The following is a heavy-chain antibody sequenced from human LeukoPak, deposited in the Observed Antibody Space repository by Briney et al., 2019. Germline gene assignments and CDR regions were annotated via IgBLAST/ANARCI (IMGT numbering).Heavy chain of an antibody. D-gene: IGHD3-10*01. Sequence: PSETLSLTCTVSGGSISSTSYYWGWTRQPPGKGLEWIGNIYYSGSTYYNPSLKSRVTISVDTSKNQFSLKLTSVTAADTAVYYCARRDYYGSGSYYLAFDIWGQGTMVTVSS. CDR1: GGSISSTSYY. CDR2: IYYSGST. CDR3: ARRDYYGSGSYYLAFDI. J-gene: IGHJ3*02. V-gene: IGHV4-39*01.